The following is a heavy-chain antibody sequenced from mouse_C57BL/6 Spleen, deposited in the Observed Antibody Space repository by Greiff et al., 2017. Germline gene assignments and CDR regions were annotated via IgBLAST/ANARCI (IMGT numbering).Heavy chain of an antibody. D-gene: IGHD2-1*01. J-gene: IGHJ2*01. CDR3: ARNYGNSFDY. CDR1: GFTFSDYG. Sequence: DVHLVESGGGLVKPGGSLKLSCAVSGFTFSDYGMHWVRQAPEKGLEWVAYISSGSSTIYYADTVKGRFTISRDNAKNTLFLQMTSLRSEDTAMYYCARNYGNSFDYWGQGTTLTVSS. V-gene: IGHV5-17*01. CDR2: ISSGSSTI.